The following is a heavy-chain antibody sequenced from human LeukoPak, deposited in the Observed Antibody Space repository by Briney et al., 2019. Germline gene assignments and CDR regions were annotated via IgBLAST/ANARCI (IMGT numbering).Heavy chain of an antibody. CDR1: GFTFSSYE. CDR2: ISGSGSTI. J-gene: IGHJ4*02. Sequence: GGSLRLSCAASGFTFSSYEMSWVRQAPGKGLEWVSYISGSGSTIYYADSVKGRFTISRDNAKNSLYLQMNSLRCEARAVYYFAGVSDTPIILWVDLYCWGQGALVTVSS. V-gene: IGHV3-48*03. D-gene: IGHD5-18*01. CDR3: AGVSDTPIILWVDLYC.